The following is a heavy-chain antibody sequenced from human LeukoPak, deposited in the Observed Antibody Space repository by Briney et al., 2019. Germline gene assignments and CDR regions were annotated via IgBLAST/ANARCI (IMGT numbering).Heavy chain of an antibody. CDR2: ISSSSSYI. D-gene: IGHD3-9*01. CDR3: AGYYDILTGYRPFDY. J-gene: IGHJ4*02. Sequence: GGSLRLSCAASGFTFSSYSMNCVRQAPGKGREWVSSISSSSSYIYYADSVKGRFTISRDNAKNSLYLQMNSLRAEDTAVYYCAGYYDILTGYRPFDYWGQGTLVTVSS. V-gene: IGHV3-21*01. CDR1: GFTFSSYS.